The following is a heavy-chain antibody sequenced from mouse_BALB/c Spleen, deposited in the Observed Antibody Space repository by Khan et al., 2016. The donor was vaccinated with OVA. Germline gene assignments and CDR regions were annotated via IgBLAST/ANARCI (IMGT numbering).Heavy chain of an antibody. J-gene: IGHJ3*01. V-gene: IGHV3-8*02. CDR3: ARSTYRYAFVY. D-gene: IGHD2-14*01. CDR1: GDSITSGY. Sequence: EVQLQESGPSLVKPSQTLSLTCSVTGDSITSGYWNWIRKFPGNKLEYMGYIIYTGYTYYNPSPKSRNSITRQTSKNQYYLHLNTGTDEDTATYYCARSTYRYAFVYWGQGTLVTVSA. CDR2: IIYTGYT.